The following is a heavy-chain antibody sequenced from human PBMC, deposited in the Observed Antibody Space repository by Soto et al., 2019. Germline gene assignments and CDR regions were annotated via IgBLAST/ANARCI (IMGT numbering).Heavy chain of an antibody. CDR2: IYYSGST. CDR1: GGSISSYY. V-gene: IGHV4-59*01. D-gene: IGHD3-10*01. Sequence: PSETLSLTCTVSGGSISSYYWSWIRQPPGKGLEWIGYIYYSGSTNYNPSLKSRVTISVDTSKNQFSLKLSSMTAADTAVYYCAGSSEAMVRGVNDYWGQGTLVTVS. CDR3: AGSSEAMVRGVNDY. J-gene: IGHJ4*02.